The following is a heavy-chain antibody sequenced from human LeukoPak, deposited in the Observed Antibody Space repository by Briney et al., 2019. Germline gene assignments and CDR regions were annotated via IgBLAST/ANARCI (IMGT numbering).Heavy chain of an antibody. Sequence: GGSLRLSCAASGFTFSSYEMNWVRQAPGKGLEWVSYISSSGSTIYYADSVKGRFTISRDNSKNTLYLQMNSLRAEDTAVYYCAKVGAGYCSGGSCYYFDYWGQGTLVTVSS. CDR1: GFTFSSYE. J-gene: IGHJ4*02. CDR3: AKVGAGYCSGGSCYYFDY. V-gene: IGHV3-48*03. D-gene: IGHD2-15*01. CDR2: ISSSGSTI.